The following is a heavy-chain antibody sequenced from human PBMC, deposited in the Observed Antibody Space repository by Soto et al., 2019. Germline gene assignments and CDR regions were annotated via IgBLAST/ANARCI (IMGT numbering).Heavy chain of an antibody. V-gene: IGHV1-69*04. CDR3: ARDRPLGELSFNWFDP. CDR1: GGTFSSYT. Sequence: GASVKVSCKASGGTFSSYTTSWVRQAPGQGLEWMGRIIPILGIANYAQKFQGRVTITADKSTSTAYMELSSLRSEDTAVYYCARDRPLGELSFNWFDPWGQGTLVTVSS. CDR2: IIPILGIA. J-gene: IGHJ5*02. D-gene: IGHD3-16*01.